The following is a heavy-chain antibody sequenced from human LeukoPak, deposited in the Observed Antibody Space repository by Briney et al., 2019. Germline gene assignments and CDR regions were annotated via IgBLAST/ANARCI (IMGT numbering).Heavy chain of an antibody. CDR3: ARGLYSGYADY. Sequence: SETLSLTCAVYGGCFSGYYWSWIRQPPGKGLEWIGEINHSGSTNYNPSLKSRVTISVDTSKNQFSLKLSSVTAADTAVYYCARGLYSGYADYWGQGTLVTVSS. J-gene: IGHJ4*02. CDR2: INHSGST. CDR1: GGCFSGYY. V-gene: IGHV4-34*01. D-gene: IGHD5-12*01.